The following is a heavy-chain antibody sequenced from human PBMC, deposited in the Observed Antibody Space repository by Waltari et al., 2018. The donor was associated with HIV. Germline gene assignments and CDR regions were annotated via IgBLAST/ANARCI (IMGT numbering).Heavy chain of an antibody. D-gene: IGHD1-26*01. CDR2: ISYDGSNK. V-gene: IGHV3-30*03. CDR3: ARVKQWEVFGYFQY. CDR1: GFKFGTYG. J-gene: IGHJ1*01. Sequence: QVQLVESGGGVVQPGRSLRLTCVASGFKFGTYGMHWVRQAQGKGPEWVAMISYDGSNKYYRDSVKGRFTVSRGNAKNSLYLQVKRLGAEDTAIDYCARVKQWEVFGYFQYWGQGTLVTVSS.